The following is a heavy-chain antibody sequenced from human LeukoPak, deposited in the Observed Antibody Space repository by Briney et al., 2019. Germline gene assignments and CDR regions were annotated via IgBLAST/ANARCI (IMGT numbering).Heavy chain of an antibody. CDR1: GFTFSSYT. Sequence: GGSLRLSCAASGFTFSSYTMNWVRQAPGKGLEWVSYISSSTSTIYYADSVKGRFTISRDNAKNSLYLQMNSLRDEDTAVYYCARDPDNSYYYDSSGYYGFDYWGQGTLVTVSS. CDR3: ARDPDNSYYYDSSGYYGFDY. CDR2: ISSSTSTI. J-gene: IGHJ4*02. D-gene: IGHD3-22*01. V-gene: IGHV3-48*02.